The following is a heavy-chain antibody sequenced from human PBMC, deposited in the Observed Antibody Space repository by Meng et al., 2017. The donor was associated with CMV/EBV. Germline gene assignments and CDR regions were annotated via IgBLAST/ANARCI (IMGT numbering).Heavy chain of an antibody. J-gene: IGHJ5*02. V-gene: IGHV4-39*07. Sequence: IPRKESGPGLVKPSRTLSLNCNDSGGSISSGDYYWCWTRQPPGKGLEWMGEINHSGSTNYNPSLKSRVTISVDTSKNQFSLKLSSVTAADTAVYYCARGGNWFDPWGQGTLVTVSS. CDR3: ARGGNWFDP. CDR2: INHSGST. CDR1: GGSISSGDYY.